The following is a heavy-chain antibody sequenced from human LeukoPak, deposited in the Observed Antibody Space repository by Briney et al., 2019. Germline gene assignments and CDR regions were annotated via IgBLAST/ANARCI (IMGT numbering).Heavy chain of an antibody. D-gene: IGHD3-22*01. V-gene: IGHV4-59*01. CDR2: IYYSGTT. CDR1: GGSISNYY. J-gene: IGHJ4*02. Sequence: PSETLSLTCTVSGGSISNYYWNWIRQPPGKGLEWIGYIYYSGTTNYNPSLKSRVSMSVDTSKNQFSLKLSSVTAADTAVYYCAGTYYYDSSGSPRQWGQGTLVTVSS. CDR3: AGTYYYDSSGSPRQ.